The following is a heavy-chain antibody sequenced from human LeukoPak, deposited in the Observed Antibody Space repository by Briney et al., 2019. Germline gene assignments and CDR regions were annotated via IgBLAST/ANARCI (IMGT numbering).Heavy chain of an antibody. CDR2: IYYSGST. Sequence: KPSETLSLTCTVSGGSISSYYWSWIRQPPGKGLEWIGYIYYSGSTNYNPSLKSRVTISVDTSKNQFSLKLSSVTAADTAVYDCARDRYYYGSGSYSTDWYFDLWGRGTLVTVSS. CDR1: GGSISSYY. V-gene: IGHV4-59*01. J-gene: IGHJ2*01. CDR3: ARDRYYYGSGSYSTDWYFDL. D-gene: IGHD3-10*01.